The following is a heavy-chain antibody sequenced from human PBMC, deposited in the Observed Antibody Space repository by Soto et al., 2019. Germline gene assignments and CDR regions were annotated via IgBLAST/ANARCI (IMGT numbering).Heavy chain of an antibody. CDR3: ARSYCSGGSCYSFDYFDY. CDR1: GGSISSGGYS. CDR2: IYHSGST. V-gene: IGHV4-30-2*01. J-gene: IGHJ4*02. D-gene: IGHD2-15*01. Sequence: SETLSLTCAVSGGSISSGGYSWSWIRQPPGKGLEWIGYIYHSGSTYYNPSLKSRVTISADRSKNQFSLKLSSVTAADTAVYYCARSYCSGGSCYSFDYFDYWGQGTLVTVSS.